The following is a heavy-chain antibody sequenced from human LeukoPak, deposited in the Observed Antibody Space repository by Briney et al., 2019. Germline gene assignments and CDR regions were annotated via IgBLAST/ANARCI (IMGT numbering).Heavy chain of an antibody. Sequence: PGGSLRLSCAASGFTFDDYAMHWVRQAPGKGLEWVSLFSRDGGSTYYPDSVKGRFTISRDNSKNSLYLQMNSLRAEDTALYYCARSGIVVVPAASGYYYYYYYMDVWGKGTTVTVSS. V-gene: IGHV3-43D*03. D-gene: IGHD2-2*01. CDR1: GFTFDDYA. CDR2: FSRDGGST. CDR3: ARSGIVVVPAASGYYYYYYYMDV. J-gene: IGHJ6*03.